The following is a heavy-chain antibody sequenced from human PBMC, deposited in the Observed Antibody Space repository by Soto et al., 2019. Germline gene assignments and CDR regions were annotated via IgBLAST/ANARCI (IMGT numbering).Heavy chain of an antibody. V-gene: IGHV3-15*01. CDR1: GSTFSHAW. J-gene: IGHJ5*02. CDR2: VKSKAAGGTT. Sequence: EVQRVESGGGLVKTGGSLRLSCAASGSTFSHAWMSWVRQVPGKGLEWVARVKSKAAGGTTDYAAPVKGRFTISRDDSKNTMYLQMNSLKTDYTAVYYCTTLGFDPWGQGTLVTVSS. CDR3: TTLGFDP.